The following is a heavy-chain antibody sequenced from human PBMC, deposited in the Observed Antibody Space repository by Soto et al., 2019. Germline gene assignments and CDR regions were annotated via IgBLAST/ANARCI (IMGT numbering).Heavy chain of an antibody. CDR3: ARTRITMVRGHLNIYGMDV. CDR2: IYYSGST. V-gene: IGHV4-31*01. D-gene: IGHD3-10*01. J-gene: IGHJ6*02. CDR1: GGSISSGGYY. Sequence: QVQLQESGPGLVKPSQTLSLTCTVSGGSISSGGYYWSWIRQHPGKGLEWIGYIYYSGSTYYNPSLKSQVTISVDTSKTQFSLKLSSVTAADTAVYYCARTRITMVRGHLNIYGMDVWGQGTTVTVSS.